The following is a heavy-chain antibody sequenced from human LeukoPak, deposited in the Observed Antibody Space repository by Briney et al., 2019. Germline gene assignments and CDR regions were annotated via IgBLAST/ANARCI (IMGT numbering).Heavy chain of an antibody. CDR3: ARERGNYMDV. CDR1: GFTFSSYS. V-gene: IGHV3-21*01. J-gene: IGHJ6*03. Sequence: PGGSLRLSCAASGFTFSSYSMNWVRQAPGKGLEGVSSISSSSSYIYYADSVKGRFTISRDNAKNSLYLQMNSLRAEDTAVYYCARERGNYMDVWGKGTTVTVSS. CDR2: ISSSSSYI. D-gene: IGHD3-16*01.